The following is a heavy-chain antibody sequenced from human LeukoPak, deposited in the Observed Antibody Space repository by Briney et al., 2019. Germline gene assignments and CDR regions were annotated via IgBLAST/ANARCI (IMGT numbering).Heavy chain of an antibody. CDR1: GFTFSSYW. J-gene: IGHJ6*02. CDR2: IKQDGSEK. D-gene: IGHD4-11*01. V-gene: IGHV3-7*01. CDR3: ARRAVTHSYYYYGMDV. Sequence: GGSLRLPCAASGFTFSSYWMSWVRQAPGKGLEWVANIKQDGSEKYYVDSVKGRFTISRDNAKNSLYLQMNSLRAEDTAVYYCARRAVTHSYYYYGMDVWGQGTTVTVSS.